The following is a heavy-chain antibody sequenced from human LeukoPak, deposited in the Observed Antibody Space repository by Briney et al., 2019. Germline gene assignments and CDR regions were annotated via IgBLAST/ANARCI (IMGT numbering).Heavy chain of an antibody. V-gene: IGHV3-30-3*01. D-gene: IGHD6-6*01. J-gene: IGHJ4*02. CDR1: GFTFRSYA. Sequence: GGSLRLSCAASGFTFRSYALPWVRQAPGKGLEWVAVISYDGSNKYYADSVKGRFTISRDNSKNTLYLQMNSLRTEDTAVYYCARTYSSSSVSPFDYWGQGTLVTVSS. CDR3: ARTYSSSSVSPFDY. CDR2: ISYDGSNK.